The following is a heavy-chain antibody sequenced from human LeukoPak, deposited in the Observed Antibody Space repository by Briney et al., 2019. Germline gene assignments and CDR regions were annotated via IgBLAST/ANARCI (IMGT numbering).Heavy chain of an antibody. CDR3: ARGYYYDSSGYLFDP. D-gene: IGHD3-22*01. J-gene: IGHJ5*02. CDR1: GGSISSYY. V-gene: IGHV4-59*01. CDR2: IYYSGST. Sequence: PSETLSLTYTAAGGSISSYYWSWIRQPPGKGLEWIGYIYYSGSTNYNPSLKSRVTISVDTSKNQFSLKLSSVTAADTAVYYCARGYYYDSSGYLFDPWGQGTLVTVSS.